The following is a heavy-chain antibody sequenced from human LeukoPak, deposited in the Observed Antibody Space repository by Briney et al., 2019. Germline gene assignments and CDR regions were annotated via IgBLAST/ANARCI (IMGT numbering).Heavy chain of an antibody. J-gene: IGHJ4*02. Sequence: GESLKISCAASGFTFSDYAMTWVRQAPGKGLEWISAIDISGDTTFYADSVKGRFTISRDNSKNSLYLQMSSLRAEDTAVYYCAKEIRPNDYWGQGTLVTVSS. CDR2: IDISGDTT. D-gene: IGHD3-3*02. CDR1: GFTFSDYA. CDR3: AKEIRPNDY. V-gene: IGHV3-23*01.